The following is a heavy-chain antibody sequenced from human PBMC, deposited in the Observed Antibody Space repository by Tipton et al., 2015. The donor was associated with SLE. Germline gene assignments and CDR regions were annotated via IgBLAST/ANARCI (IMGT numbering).Heavy chain of an antibody. Sequence: TLSLTCTVSGGSISSGSYYWSWIRQPAGKGLEWIGHIYTSGSTNYNPSLKSRVTMSVDTSKNQFSLKLSSVTAADTAVYYCARDLTNSGLDHWGQGTLVTVSS. CDR3: ARDLTNSGLDH. J-gene: IGHJ4*02. CDR2: IYTSGST. V-gene: IGHV4-61*09. D-gene: IGHD4-11*01. CDR1: GGSISSGSYY.